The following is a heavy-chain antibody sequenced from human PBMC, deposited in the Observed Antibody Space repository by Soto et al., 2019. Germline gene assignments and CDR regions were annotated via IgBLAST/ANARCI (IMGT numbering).Heavy chain of an antibody. J-gene: IGHJ4*02. Sequence: QVQLVPSGAEVKKPGASVKVSCKASGYTFTSYGISWLRQAPGQGLEWMGWISAYNGNTNYAQKLQGRVTMTTAPAMSMAHMALRTLGSDDMAVFYCMVAALPNSFDYRGQETLVSVS. CDR1: GYTFTSYG. CDR3: MVAALPNSFDY. CDR2: ISAYNGNT. D-gene: IGHD2-15*01. V-gene: IGHV1-18*03.